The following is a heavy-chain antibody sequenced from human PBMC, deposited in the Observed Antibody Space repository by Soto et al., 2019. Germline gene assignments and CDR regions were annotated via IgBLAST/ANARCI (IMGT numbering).Heavy chain of an antibody. V-gene: IGHV3-23*01. CDR1: GFTFSSYA. Sequence: LRLSCAASGFTFSSYAMSWVRQAPGKGLEWVSAISGSGGSTYYADSVKGRFTISRDNSKNTLYLQMNSLRAEDTAVYYCAKEDGWELLPYYYGMDVWGQGTTVTV. D-gene: IGHD1-26*01. CDR2: ISGSGGST. J-gene: IGHJ6*02. CDR3: AKEDGWELLPYYYGMDV.